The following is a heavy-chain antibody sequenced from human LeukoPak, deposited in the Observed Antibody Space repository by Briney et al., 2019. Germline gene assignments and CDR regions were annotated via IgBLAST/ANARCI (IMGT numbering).Heavy chain of an antibody. CDR3: AKDPWNYPRCYFDY. Sequence: GGSLRLSCAASGFTFSSYGMHWVRQAPGKGLEWVAVIWYGGSNKYYADSVKGRFTISRDNSKNTLYLQMNSLRAEDTAVYYCAKDPWNYPRCYFDYWGQGTLVTVSS. D-gene: IGHD1-7*01. CDR1: GFTFSSYG. V-gene: IGHV3-33*06. J-gene: IGHJ4*02. CDR2: IWYGGSNK.